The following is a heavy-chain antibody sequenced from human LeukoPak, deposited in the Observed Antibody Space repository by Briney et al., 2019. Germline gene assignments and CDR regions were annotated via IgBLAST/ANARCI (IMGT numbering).Heavy chain of an antibody. CDR3: ARHAPFYGSGSYYRH. J-gene: IGHJ4*02. CDR1: GGSFSGYY. V-gene: IGHV4-34*01. D-gene: IGHD3-10*01. Sequence: PSETLSLTCAVYGGSFSGYYWSWIRQPPGKGLEWIGEINHSGSTNYNPSLKSRVTISVDTSKNQFSLKLSSVTAADTAVYYCARHAPFYGSGSYYRHWGQGTLVTVSS. CDR2: INHSGST.